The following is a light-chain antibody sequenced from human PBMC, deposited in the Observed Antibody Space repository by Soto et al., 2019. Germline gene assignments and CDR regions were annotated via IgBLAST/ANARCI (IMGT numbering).Light chain of an antibody. CDR3: SSYTTTTAAV. J-gene: IGLJ2*01. Sequence: QSVLTQPASVSGSPGQSITISCTGTSSDVGFYNFVSWYQQHPGKAPKLMIYDVNNRPSGVSPRFSGSKSGSTATLTISGIQAEDEADYFCSSYTTTTAAVFGGGTKLTVL. CDR2: DVN. CDR1: SSDVGFYNF. V-gene: IGLV2-14*01.